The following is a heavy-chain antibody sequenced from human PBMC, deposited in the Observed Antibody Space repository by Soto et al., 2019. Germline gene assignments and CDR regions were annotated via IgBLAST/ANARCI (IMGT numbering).Heavy chain of an antibody. V-gene: IGHV3-23*01. CDR3: AKINPWPKHFDY. D-gene: IGHD5-12*01. Sequence: GGSLRLSCAASGSTFSSYAMSWVRQAPGKGLEWVSAISGSGGSTYYADSVKGRFNISRDNSKNTLYLQMNSLRAEDTAVYYCAKINPWPKHFDYWGQGTLVTVSS. J-gene: IGHJ4*02. CDR1: GSTFSSYA. CDR2: ISGSGGST.